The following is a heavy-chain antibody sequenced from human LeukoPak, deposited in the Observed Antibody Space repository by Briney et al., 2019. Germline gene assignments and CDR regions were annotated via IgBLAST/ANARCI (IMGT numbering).Heavy chain of an antibody. D-gene: IGHD3-22*01. V-gene: IGHV4-34*01. Sequence: SETLSLTCAVYGGSFSGYYWSWIRQPPGKGLEWIGEINHSGSTNYNPSLKSRDTISVDTTKNQFSLKLSSVTAADTAVYYCARNHYYDSSGYSYYFDYWGQGTLVTVSS. J-gene: IGHJ4*02. CDR2: INHSGST. CDR1: GGSFSGYY. CDR3: ARNHYYDSSGYSYYFDY.